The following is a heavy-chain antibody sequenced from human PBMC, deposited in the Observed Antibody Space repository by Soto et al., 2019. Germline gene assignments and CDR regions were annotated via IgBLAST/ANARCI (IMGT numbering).Heavy chain of an antibody. D-gene: IGHD6-19*01. Sequence: QVQLQESGPGLVKPSETLSLTCTVSGGSISSYYWSWIQQPPGKGLEWIGYIYYSGSTSYNPSLRSRVTISVDTSKHQFSLKLSSVTAADTAVYYCARQAPHSSGWFWFDPWGQGTLVTVSS. J-gene: IGHJ5*02. V-gene: IGHV4-59*08. CDR1: GGSISSYY. CDR2: IYYSGST. CDR3: ARQAPHSSGWFWFDP.